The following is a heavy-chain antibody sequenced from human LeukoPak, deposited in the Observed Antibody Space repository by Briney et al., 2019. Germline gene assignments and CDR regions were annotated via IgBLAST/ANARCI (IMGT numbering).Heavy chain of an antibody. J-gene: IGHJ4*02. D-gene: IGHD4-23*01. V-gene: IGHV4-34*01. CDR3: AGHLRWFDY. CDR2: INHSGST. CDR1: GGSFSGYY. Sequence: SETLSLTCAVFGGSFSGYYWSWIRQPPGKGLEWIGEINHSGSTNYNPSLKSRVTISVDTSKNQFSLKLSSVTAADTAVYYCAGHLRWFDYWGQGTLVTVSS.